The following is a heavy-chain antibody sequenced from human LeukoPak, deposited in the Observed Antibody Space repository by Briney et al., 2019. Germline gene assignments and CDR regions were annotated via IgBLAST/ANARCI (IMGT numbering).Heavy chain of an antibody. CDR1: GDSMNSYY. CDR2: IYYTGST. D-gene: IGHD2-15*01. V-gene: IGHV4-59*01. CDR3: ARLVVGASDAFDI. Sequence: SETLSLTCTVSGDSMNSYYWSWIRQPPGKGLEWIGYIYYTGSTNYNPSLKSRVAISLDTPKNQFSLKLTSVTAADTAVYYCARLVVGASDAFDIWGQGTMVTVSS. J-gene: IGHJ3*02.